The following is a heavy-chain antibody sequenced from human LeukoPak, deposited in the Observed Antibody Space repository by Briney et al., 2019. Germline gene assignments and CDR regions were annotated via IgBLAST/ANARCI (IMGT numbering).Heavy chain of an antibody. V-gene: IGHV4-39*07. J-gene: IGHJ4*02. D-gene: IGHD5-18*01. Sequence: SETLSLTCTVYGGSISSSSYYWGWIRQPPGKGLEWVGSIYYSGSTYYNPSLKSRVTISVDTYKNQFSLKLSSVTAADTAVYYCAREKIQLWSDRFDYWGQGTLVTVSS. CDR1: GGSISSSSYY. CDR3: AREKIQLWSDRFDY. CDR2: IYYSGST.